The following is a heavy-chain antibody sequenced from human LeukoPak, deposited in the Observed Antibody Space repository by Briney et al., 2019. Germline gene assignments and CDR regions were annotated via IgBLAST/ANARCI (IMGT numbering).Heavy chain of an antibody. CDR3: ARQRKWLRSWDY. CDR2: IYHSGST. V-gene: IGHV4-4*02. CDR1: GGSISSSNW. J-gene: IGHJ4*02. D-gene: IGHD5-12*01. Sequence: KPSGTLSLTCVVSGGSISSSNWWSWVRQPPEKGLEWIGEIYHSGSTNYNPSLKSRVTISVDTSKNQFSLKLSSVTAADTAVYYCARQRKWLRSWDYWGQGTLVTVSS.